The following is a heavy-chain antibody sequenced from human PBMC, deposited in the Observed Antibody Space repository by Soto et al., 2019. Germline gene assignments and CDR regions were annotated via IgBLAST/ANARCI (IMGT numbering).Heavy chain of an antibody. V-gene: IGHV4-59*12. CDR2: IYYSGTT. Sequence: SETLSLTCTVSGGSISSYYWSWIRQPPGQGLEWIGYIYYSGTTNYNPSLKSRVTISVDTSKNHFSLKLSSVTAADTAVYYCARVGGYDFWSGPFDYWGQGTLVTVSS. CDR1: GGSISSYY. D-gene: IGHD3-3*01. CDR3: ARVGGYDFWSGPFDY. J-gene: IGHJ4*02.